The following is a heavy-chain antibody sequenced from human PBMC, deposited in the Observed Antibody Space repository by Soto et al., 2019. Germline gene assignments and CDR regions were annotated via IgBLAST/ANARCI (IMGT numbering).Heavy chain of an antibody. CDR2: ITPIFGRT. J-gene: IGHJ5*02. Sequence: QVQLVQSGAEVKKPGSSVKVSCKASGGTFNSYTINWVQQAPGQGLEWMGGITPIFGRTNYAQKFQDRVTITADESTNTAYMGLRYLTSDDTAVYYCARLPTIVLVPTKHPLGACFDLLGEGGLVTVSS. CDR1: GGTFNSYT. D-gene: IGHD2-8*02. CDR3: ARLPTIVLVPTKHPLGACFDL. V-gene: IGHV1-69*01.